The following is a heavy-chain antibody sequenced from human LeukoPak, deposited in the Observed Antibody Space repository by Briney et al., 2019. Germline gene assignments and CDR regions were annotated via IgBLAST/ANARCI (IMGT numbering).Heavy chain of an antibody. V-gene: IGHV4-30-2*04. CDR2: SGST. Sequence: SGSTYYSPSLTSRVTISLDTSRNQFSLRLNSVTAADTAVYYCARGRKSGFGELLFDYWGQGTLVTVSS. D-gene: IGHD3-10*01. CDR3: ARGRKSGFGELLFDY. J-gene: IGHJ4*02.